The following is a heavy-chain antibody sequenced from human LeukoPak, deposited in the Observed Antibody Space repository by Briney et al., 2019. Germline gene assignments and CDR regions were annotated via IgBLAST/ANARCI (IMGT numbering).Heavy chain of an antibody. J-gene: IGHJ5*02. Sequence: SETLSLTCTVSGGSISSYYWSWIRQPPGKGLEWIGYIYYSGSTNYNPSLKSRVTISVDTSKNQFSLKLSSVTAADTAVYYCARQGFGSGSPPSYNWFDPWGQGTLVTVSS. CDR3: ARQGFGSGSPPSYNWFDP. CDR1: GGSISSYY. D-gene: IGHD1-26*01. CDR2: IYYSGST. V-gene: IGHV4-59*08.